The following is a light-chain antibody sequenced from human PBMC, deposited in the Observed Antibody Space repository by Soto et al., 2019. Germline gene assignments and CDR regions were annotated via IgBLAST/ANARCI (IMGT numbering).Light chain of an antibody. CDR1: SSDVGGYNY. V-gene: IGLV2-8*01. CDR3: SSYAGGHNLV. J-gene: IGLJ2*01. Sequence: QSVLTQPPSASGSPGQSVTISCTRTSSDVGGYNYVSWYQQHPGKAPKLVIYEVSKRPSGVPDRFSGSKSGNTASLTVSGLQAEDEASYYCSSYAGGHNLVFGGGTKLTVL. CDR2: EVS.